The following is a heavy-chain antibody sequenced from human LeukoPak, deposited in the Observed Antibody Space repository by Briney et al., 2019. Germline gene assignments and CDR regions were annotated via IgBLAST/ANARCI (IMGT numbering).Heavy chain of an antibody. CDR3: TRKIRTYFDS. CDR2: IYYSGST. D-gene: IGHD3-10*01. CDR1: GGSISSYY. Sequence: SETLSLTCTISGGSISSYYWSWIRQPPGKGLEWIGYIYYSGSTNYNPSLKSRVTISVDTSKNQFSLQLNSVTPEDTAVYYCTRKIRTYFDSWGQGTLVTVSS. V-gene: IGHV4-59*12. J-gene: IGHJ4*02.